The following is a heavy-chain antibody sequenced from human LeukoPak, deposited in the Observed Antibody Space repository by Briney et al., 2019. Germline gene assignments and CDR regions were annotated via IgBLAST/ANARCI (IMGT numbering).Heavy chain of an antibody. Sequence: SETLSLTCAVYGGSFSGYYWSWIRQPPGKGLEWIGEINHSGSTNYNPSLKSRVTISVDTSKNQFSLKLSSVTAADTAVYYCARANLGHDAFDIWGQGTMVTVSS. V-gene: IGHV4-34*01. CDR2: INHSGST. CDR3: ARANLGHDAFDI. CDR1: GGSFSGYY. J-gene: IGHJ3*02. D-gene: IGHD1-26*01.